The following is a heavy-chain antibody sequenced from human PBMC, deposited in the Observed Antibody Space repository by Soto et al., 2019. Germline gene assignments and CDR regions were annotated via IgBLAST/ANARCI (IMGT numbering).Heavy chain of an antibody. CDR3: ASRKFDCSSTSCSSRYWYFER. J-gene: IGHJ2*01. D-gene: IGHD2-2*01. CDR1: GFTFSDYY. CDR2: ISSSGSTI. V-gene: IGHV3-11*01. Sequence: QVQLVESGGGLVKPGGSLRLSCAASGFTFSDYYMSWIRQAPGKGLEWVSYISSSGSTIYYADSVKGRFTISRDNAKNSRYRQTNSLRAEDTAVYYCASRKFDCSSTSCSSRYWYFERWGRGTLVTVSS.